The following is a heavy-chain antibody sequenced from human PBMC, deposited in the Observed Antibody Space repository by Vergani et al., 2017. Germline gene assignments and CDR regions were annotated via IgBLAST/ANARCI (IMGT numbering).Heavy chain of an antibody. V-gene: IGHV4-39*01. D-gene: IGHD3-22*01. Sequence: QVQLQQWGAGLLKPSETLSLTCTVSGGSISSSSYYWGWIRQPPGKGLEWIGSIYYSGSTYYNPSLKSRVTISVDTSKNQFSLKLSSVTAADTAVYYCARTYYYDISGYYAGYYYYYMDVWGKGTTVTVSS. CDR1: GGSISSSSYY. J-gene: IGHJ6*03. CDR2: IYYSGST. CDR3: ARTYYYDISGYYAGYYYYYMDV.